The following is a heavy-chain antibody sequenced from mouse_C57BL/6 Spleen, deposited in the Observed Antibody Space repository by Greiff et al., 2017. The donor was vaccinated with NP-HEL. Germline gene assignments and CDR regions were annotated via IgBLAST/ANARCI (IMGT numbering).Heavy chain of an antibody. D-gene: IGHD1-1*01. CDR1: GYTFTSYW. Sequence: VQLQQPGAELVKPGASVKMSCKASGYTFTSYWITWVKQRPGQGLEWIGDIYPGSGSTNYNEKFKSKATLTVDTSSSTAYMQRSSLTSEDSAVYYCARGGGYYGSTYWGQGTLVTVSA. CDR3: ARGGGYYGSTY. J-gene: IGHJ3*01. CDR2: IYPGSGST. V-gene: IGHV1-55*01.